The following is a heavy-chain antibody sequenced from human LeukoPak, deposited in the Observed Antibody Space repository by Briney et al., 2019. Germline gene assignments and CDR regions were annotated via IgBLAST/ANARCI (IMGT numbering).Heavy chain of an antibody. Sequence: SETLSLTCIVSGGSISSHYWSWIRQPPGKGLEWIGYIYYSGSTNCNPSLKSRVTISVDTSKNQFSLKLSSVTAADTAVYYCARDLDGDLDYWGQGTLVTVSS. V-gene: IGHV4-59*11. D-gene: IGHD4-17*01. CDR1: GGSISSHY. CDR3: ARDLDGDLDY. CDR2: IYYSGST. J-gene: IGHJ4*02.